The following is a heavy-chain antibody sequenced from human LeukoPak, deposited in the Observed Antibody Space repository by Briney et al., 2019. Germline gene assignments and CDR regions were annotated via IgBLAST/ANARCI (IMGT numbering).Heavy chain of an antibody. Sequence: GGSLRLSCAASGFTFDDYAMHWVRQAPGKGLEWVSGISWNSGSIGYADSVKGRFTISRDNAKNSLYLQMNSLRAEDTAVYYCARDAHGSWYQDWGQGTLVTVSS. CDR1: GFTFDDYA. V-gene: IGHV3-9*01. CDR2: ISWNSGSI. D-gene: IGHD6-13*01. J-gene: IGHJ4*02. CDR3: ARDAHGSWYQD.